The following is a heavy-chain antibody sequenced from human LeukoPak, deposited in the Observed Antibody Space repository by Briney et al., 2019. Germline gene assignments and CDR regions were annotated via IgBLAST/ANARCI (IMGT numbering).Heavy chain of an antibody. J-gene: IGHJ5*01. V-gene: IGHV4-34*01. CDR1: GGSFSGYY. CDR3: ARVCSVRPYCSTTTPFDS. D-gene: IGHD2-8*01. Sequence: SSETLSLTCAVYGGSFSGYYWNWIRQPPGKGLEWIGEISRSGSTKYNPSLKSRLIMSVDTSKNQFSLRLSSVTAADTAVYYCARVCSVRPYCSTTTPFDSWGQGTRVTVYS. CDR2: ISRSGST.